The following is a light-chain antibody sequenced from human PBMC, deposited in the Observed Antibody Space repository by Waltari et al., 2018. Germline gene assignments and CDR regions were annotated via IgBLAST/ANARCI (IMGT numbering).Light chain of an antibody. CDR2: WAS. CDR1: QSVCSSSNSKPY. V-gene: IGKV4-1*01. CDR3: HHYYIPPLT. J-gene: IGKJ5*01. Sequence: DIVMTQSPDSLAVSLGERATINCKSSQSVCSSSNSKPYIAWYPHKPGQPPKLLIYWASVRASGVPDRFSGSGSGTDFTLTISSLQAEDVAVYYCHHYYIPPLTFGQGTRLEI.